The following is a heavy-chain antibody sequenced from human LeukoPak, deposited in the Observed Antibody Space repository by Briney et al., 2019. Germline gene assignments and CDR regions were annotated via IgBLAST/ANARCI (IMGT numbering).Heavy chain of an antibody. CDR1: GFTFSSAW. V-gene: IGHV3-15*01. CDR2: IKSKTDGGTT. CDR3: TSVWWVAGSP. D-gene: IGHD6-19*01. J-gene: IGHJ5*02. Sequence: GGSLRLSCAASGFTFSSAWMSWVRQAPGKGLEWVGRIKSKTDGGTTDYAAPVKGRFTISRDDSKNTLYLQMSSLKTEDTGVYYCTSVWWVAGSPWGQGTLVTVSS.